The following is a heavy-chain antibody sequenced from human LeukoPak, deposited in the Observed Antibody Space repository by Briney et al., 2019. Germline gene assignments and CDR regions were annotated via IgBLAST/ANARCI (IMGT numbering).Heavy chain of an antibody. D-gene: IGHD2-2*01. J-gene: IGHJ4*02. CDR3: ARDCASTSSYCY. Sequence: ASVKVSCKASGYTFLNYGITWVRQAPGQGLEWMGWISPYNGNTKYGQKLQGRVTITTDTPTGTAYMELRSLRSDDTAVYYCARDCASTSSYCYWGQGTLVNVSS. CDR2: ISPYNGNT. V-gene: IGHV1-18*01. CDR1: GYTFLNYG.